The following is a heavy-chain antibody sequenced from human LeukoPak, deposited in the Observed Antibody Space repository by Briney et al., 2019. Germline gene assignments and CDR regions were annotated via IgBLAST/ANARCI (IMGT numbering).Heavy chain of an antibody. CDR3: ARDTRGYASFDY. Sequence: GGSLRLSCVASGFSFSRYWMSWVRQAPGKGLEWVANIEQDGSEKDYVDSVKGRFTISRDNAKNSLYLQMHSLRAEDTAVYYCARDTRGYASFDYWGQGTLVTVSP. CDR2: IEQDGSEK. J-gene: IGHJ4*02. V-gene: IGHV3-7*04. D-gene: IGHD2-2*01. CDR1: GFSFSRYW.